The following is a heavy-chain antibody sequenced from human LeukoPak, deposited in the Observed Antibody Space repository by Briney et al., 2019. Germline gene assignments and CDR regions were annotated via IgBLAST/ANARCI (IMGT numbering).Heavy chain of an antibody. CDR3: AKDYEAVPYYFDY. V-gene: IGHV3-30*02. CDR2: IRYDGSNK. Sequence: GGSLRLSCAASGFTFSSYGMHWVRQAPGKGLEWVAFIRYDGSNKCYADSVKGRFTISRDNSKNTLYLQMNSLRAEDTAVYYCAKDYEAVPYYFDYWGQGTLVTVSS. CDR1: GFTFSSYG. D-gene: IGHD3-16*01. J-gene: IGHJ4*02.